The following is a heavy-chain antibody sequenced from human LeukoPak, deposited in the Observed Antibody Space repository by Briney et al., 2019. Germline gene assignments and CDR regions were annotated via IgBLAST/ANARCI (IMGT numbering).Heavy chain of an antibody. CDR2: IYTSGST. CDR3: ARDWGADDSSGCP. V-gene: IGHV4-61*02. Sequence: PSETLSLTCTVSGGSISSGSYYWSWIRQPAGKGLEWIGRIYTSGSTNYNPSLKSRVTISVDTSKNQFSLKLSSVTAADTAVYYCARDWGADDSSGCPWGQGTLVTVSS. J-gene: IGHJ5*02. CDR1: GGSISSGSYY. D-gene: IGHD3-22*01.